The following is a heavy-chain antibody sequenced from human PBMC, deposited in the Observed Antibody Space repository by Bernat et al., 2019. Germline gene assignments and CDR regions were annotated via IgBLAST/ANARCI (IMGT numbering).Heavy chain of an antibody. CDR2: IYPGDSDT. CDR1: GYSFTSYW. CDR3: ARSMVRVVTRSEDALDI. D-gene: IGHD3-10*01. V-gene: IGHV5-51*03. Sequence: EVQLVQSGAEVKKPGESLKISCKGSGYSFTSYWIGWVRQMPGKGLEWMGIIYPGDSDTRYSPSFQGQVTISADKSISTAYLQWSSLKASDTAMYYCARSMVRVVTRSEDALDIWGQGTMVTVSS. J-gene: IGHJ3*02.